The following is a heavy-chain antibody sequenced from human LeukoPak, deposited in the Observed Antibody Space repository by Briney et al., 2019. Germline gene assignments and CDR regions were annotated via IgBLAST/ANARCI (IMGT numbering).Heavy chain of an antibody. CDR2: IGTAGDT. CDR3: ARDSQRWSLENFYAMDV. Sequence: QTGGSLRLSCAASGFTFSSYDMHWVRQATGKGLEWVSAIGTAGDTYYPGSVKGRFTISRDNSKNTLYLQMNSLRTDDTAVYYCARDSQRWSLENFYAMDVWGQGTTVSVSS. V-gene: IGHV3-13*01. CDR1: GFTFSSYD. D-gene: IGHD1-1*01. J-gene: IGHJ6*02.